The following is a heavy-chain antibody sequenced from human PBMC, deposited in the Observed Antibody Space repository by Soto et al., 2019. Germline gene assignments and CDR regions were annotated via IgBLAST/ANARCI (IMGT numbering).Heavy chain of an antibody. J-gene: IGHJ5*02. CDR2: ISAYNGNT. CDR3: ARDSSGWYRLENWFDP. V-gene: IGHV1-18*01. D-gene: IGHD6-19*01. Sequence: GASVKVSCKASGYTFAIYGISWVRQAPGQGLERMGWISAYNGNTNYTQKFQGRVTITRDTSASTAYMELSNLRSEDSALYYCARDSSGWYRLENWFDPWGQGTLVTVSS. CDR1: GYTFAIYG.